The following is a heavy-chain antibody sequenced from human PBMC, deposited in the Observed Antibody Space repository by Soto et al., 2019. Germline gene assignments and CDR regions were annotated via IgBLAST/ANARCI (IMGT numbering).Heavy chain of an antibody. CDR2: INPDGSAT. V-gene: IGHV3-74*01. J-gene: IGHJ4*02. CDR3: GRGGSDSPMAPGY. CDR1: GFTFSSYW. Sequence: GSLRLSCAASGFTFSSYWMHWVRQAPGKGLVWVSRINPDGSATNYADSVKGRFTISRGNAKNTLYLQMNSLRAEDTAVFYCGRGGSDSPMAPGYWGQGTLVTVSS. D-gene: IGHD5-18*01.